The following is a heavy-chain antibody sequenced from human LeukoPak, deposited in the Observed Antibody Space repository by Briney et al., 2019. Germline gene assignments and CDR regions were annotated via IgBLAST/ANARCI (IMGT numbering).Heavy chain of an antibody. Sequence: ASVKVSCKASGYTFTSYDINWVRQATGQGLEWMGWMNPNSGNTGYAQKFQGRVTMTRDTSISTAYMELSSLRSEDTAVYYCARDEGYCSSTSCYTFWFDPWGQGTLVTVSS. CDR1: GYTFTSYD. J-gene: IGHJ5*02. CDR3: ARDEGYCSSTSCYTFWFDP. V-gene: IGHV1-8*01. D-gene: IGHD2-2*02. CDR2: MNPNSGNT.